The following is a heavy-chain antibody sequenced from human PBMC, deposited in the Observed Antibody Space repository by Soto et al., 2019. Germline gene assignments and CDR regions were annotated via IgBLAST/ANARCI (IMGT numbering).Heavy chain of an antibody. V-gene: IGHV3-23*01. CDR3: ASRSSGWYFDY. Sequence: EVQLLESGGGLVQPGGSLRLSCAASGFTFSSYAMSWVRQAPGKGVEWVSVISGSGGSTYYADSVKGRCTISRDNSTNTLYLQMNSLRAEDTAVYYCASRSSGWYFDYWGQGTLVTVSS. CDR2: ISGSGGST. CDR1: GFTFSSYA. D-gene: IGHD6-19*01. J-gene: IGHJ4*02.